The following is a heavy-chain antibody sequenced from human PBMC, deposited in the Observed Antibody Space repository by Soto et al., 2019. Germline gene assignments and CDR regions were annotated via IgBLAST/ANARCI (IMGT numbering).Heavy chain of an antibody. CDR3: ARGGIQWLNWFDP. CDR1: GGSISSYY. D-gene: IGHD6-19*01. J-gene: IGHJ5*02. Sequence: SETLSLTCTVSGGSISSYYWSWIRQPPGKGLEWIGYIYYSGSTNYNPSLKSRVTISVDTSKNQFSLKLSSVTAADTAVYYCARGGIQWLNWFDPWGQGTLVTVSS. CDR2: IYYSGST. V-gene: IGHV4-59*01.